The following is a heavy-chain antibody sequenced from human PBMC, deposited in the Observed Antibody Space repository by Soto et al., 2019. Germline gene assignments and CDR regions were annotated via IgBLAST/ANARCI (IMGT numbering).Heavy chain of an antibody. CDR3: ARDTRRYGDYPDYYYYGMDV. V-gene: IGHV4-61*01. Sequence: SETLSLTCTVSCGSVSSGSYYWSWIRQPPGKGLDWIGYIYYSGSTNYNPSLKSRVTISVDTSKNQFSLKLSSVTAADTAVYYCARDTRRYGDYPDYYYYGMDVGGQGTTVTVSS. CDR1: CGSVSSGSYY. J-gene: IGHJ6*02. D-gene: IGHD4-17*01. CDR2: IYYSGST.